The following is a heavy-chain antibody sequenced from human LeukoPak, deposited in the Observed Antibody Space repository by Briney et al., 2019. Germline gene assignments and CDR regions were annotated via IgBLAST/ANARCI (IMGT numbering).Heavy chain of an antibody. V-gene: IGHV3-48*03. Sequence: GGSLRLSCAASGFTFSSYEMNWVRQAPGKGLEWVSYISSSGSTIYYADSVKGRFTISRDNAKNTLYLQMNSLRAEDTAVYYCARGSALRYSSSWYEDYWGQGTLVTVSS. CDR1: GFTFSSYE. J-gene: IGHJ4*02. CDR2: ISSSGSTI. CDR3: ARGSALRYSSSWYEDY. D-gene: IGHD6-13*01.